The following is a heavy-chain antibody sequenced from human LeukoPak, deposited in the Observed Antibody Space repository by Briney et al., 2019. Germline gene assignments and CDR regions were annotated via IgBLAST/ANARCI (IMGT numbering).Heavy chain of an antibody. J-gene: IGHJ4*02. D-gene: IGHD6-13*01. Sequence: SVKVSCKASGGTFSSYAISWVRQAPGQGLEWMGRIIPILGIANYAQKFQGRVTITADKSTSTAYMELSSLRSEDTAVYYCASRLEEIAAAGTGRGDYWGQGTLVTVSS. V-gene: IGHV1-69*04. CDR2: IIPILGIA. CDR3: ASRLEEIAAAGTGRGDY. CDR1: GGTFSSYA.